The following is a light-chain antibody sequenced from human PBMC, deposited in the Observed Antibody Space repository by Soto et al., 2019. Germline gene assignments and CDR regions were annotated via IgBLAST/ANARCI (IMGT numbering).Light chain of an antibody. CDR3: QQRSNWPSLT. CDR2: DAS. V-gene: IGKV1-5*01. J-gene: IGKJ4*01. Sequence: DIQMTQSPSTLSASVGDRVTIPCRASQSISNWLAWYQQKPGKAPKLLIYDASSLESGVPSRFSGSGSGTEFTLTISSLEPEDSAVYYCQQRSNWPSLTFGGGTKVDIK. CDR1: QSISNW.